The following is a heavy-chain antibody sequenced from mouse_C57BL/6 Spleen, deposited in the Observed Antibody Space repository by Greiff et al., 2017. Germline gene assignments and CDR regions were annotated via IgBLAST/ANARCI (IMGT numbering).Heavy chain of an antibody. D-gene: IGHD2-2*01. Sequence: QVQLKQSGAELARPGASVKMSCKASGYTFTSYTMHWVKQRPGQGLEWIGYINPSSGYTKYNQKFKDKATLTADKSSSTAYMQLSSLTSVDSAVYYCARFGYDGMDYWGQGTSVTVSS. CDR1: GYTFTSYT. V-gene: IGHV1-4*01. CDR3: ARFGYDGMDY. J-gene: IGHJ4*01. CDR2: INPSSGYT.